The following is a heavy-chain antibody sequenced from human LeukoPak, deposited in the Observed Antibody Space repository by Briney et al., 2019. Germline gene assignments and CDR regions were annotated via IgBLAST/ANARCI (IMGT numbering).Heavy chain of an antibody. CDR2: ISFSGGT. V-gene: IGHV4-39*07. CDR1: GDSISISSFY. Sequence: SETLSLTCTVSGDSISISSFYWAWIRQPPGRGLEWIAGISFSGGTYYNPSLMSRVAMSMDTSKNQFSLKLSSVTAADTAVYYCARGRRTRIAATVTTPRVGYFDYWGQGTLVTVSS. J-gene: IGHJ4*02. CDR3: ARGRRTRIAATVTTPRVGYFDY. D-gene: IGHD4-17*01.